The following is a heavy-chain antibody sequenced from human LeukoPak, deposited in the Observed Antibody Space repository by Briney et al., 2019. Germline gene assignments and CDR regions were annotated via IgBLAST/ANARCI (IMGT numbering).Heavy chain of an antibody. J-gene: IGHJ4*02. CDR3: ARRDDSSGYYSHYFDY. D-gene: IGHD3-22*01. CDR1: GFPFSSYA. V-gene: IGHV3-23*01. CDR2: ISSSGGST. Sequence: QSGGSLSLSCAASGFPFSSYAMSWVRQAPGKGLEWVSAISSSGGSTNYADSVKGRFTISRDNAKNSLYLQMNSLRAEDTAVYYCARRDDSSGYYSHYFDYWGQGTLVTVSS.